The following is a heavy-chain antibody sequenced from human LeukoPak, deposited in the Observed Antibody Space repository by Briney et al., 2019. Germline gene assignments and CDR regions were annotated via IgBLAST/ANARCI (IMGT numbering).Heavy chain of an antibody. CDR1: GFTFSSYG. CDR2: ISYDGSNK. V-gene: IGHV3-30*18. Sequence: GGSLRLSCAASGFTFSSYGMHWVRQAPGKGLEWVAVISYDGSNKYYADSVKGRFTISRDNSKNTLYLQINSLRAEDTAVYYCAKECPGYAFDIWGQGTMVTVSS. J-gene: IGHJ3*02. D-gene: IGHD2-15*01. CDR3: AKECPGYAFDI.